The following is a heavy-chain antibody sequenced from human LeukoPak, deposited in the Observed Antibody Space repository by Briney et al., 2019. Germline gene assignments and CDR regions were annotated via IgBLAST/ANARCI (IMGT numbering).Heavy chain of an antibody. Sequence: GGSLRLSSAASGSTFSNYPMHWVRQAPGKGLEYVSGISSDGVGTYYAYSVKGRFSISRDNSKNTLYLQLGSLRVEDMAEYYCAREVSGYSSGRYSRWFDPWGQGTLVTVSS. J-gene: IGHJ5*02. CDR2: ISSDGVGT. CDR1: GSTFSNYP. V-gene: IGHV3-64*01. CDR3: AREVSGYSSGRYSRWFDP. D-gene: IGHD6-19*01.